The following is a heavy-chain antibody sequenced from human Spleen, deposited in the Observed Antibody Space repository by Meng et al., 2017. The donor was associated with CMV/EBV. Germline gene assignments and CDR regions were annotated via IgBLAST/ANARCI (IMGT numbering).Heavy chain of an antibody. D-gene: IGHD2-15*01. CDR2: IIYRNGDT. CDR1: GFTFTTYE. CDR3: ARRLPYYGMDV. V-gene: IGHV3-48*03. J-gene: IGHJ6*02. Sequence: GESLKISCVVSGFTFTTYEVNWVRQAPGKGLEWVSIIYRNGDTDHADSVTGRFIISRDSAKESVYLQMNSLGAEDTAVYYCARRLPYYGMDVWGQGTTVTVSS.